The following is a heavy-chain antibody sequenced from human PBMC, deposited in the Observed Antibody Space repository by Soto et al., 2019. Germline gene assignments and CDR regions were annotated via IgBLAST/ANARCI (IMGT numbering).Heavy chain of an antibody. D-gene: IGHD6-25*01. CDR1: GGSISSSSYY. V-gene: IGHV4-39*01. CDR2: IYYSGST. J-gene: IGHJ4*02. Sequence: SETLSLTCTVSGGSISSSSYYWGWIRQPPGKGLEWIGSIYYSGSTYYNPSLKSRVTISVDTSKNQFSLKLSSVTAADTAVYYCARSSPPQPTPSYSSGPIAYWGQGTLVPVSS. CDR3: ARSSPPQPTPSYSSGPIAY.